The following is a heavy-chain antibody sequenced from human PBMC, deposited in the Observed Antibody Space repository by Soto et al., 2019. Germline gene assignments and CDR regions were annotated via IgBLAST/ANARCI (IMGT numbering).Heavy chain of an antibody. Sequence: PSETLSLTCTVSGGSISSSSYYWGWIRQPPGKGLEWIGSIYYSGSTYYNPSLKSRVTISVDTSKNQFSLKLSSVTAADTAVYYCARATMDGVNYYYGMDVWGQGTTVTVSS. CDR3: ARATMDGVNYYYGMDV. D-gene: IGHD3-10*01. CDR2: IYYSGST. J-gene: IGHJ6*02. V-gene: IGHV4-39*07. CDR1: GGSISSSSYY.